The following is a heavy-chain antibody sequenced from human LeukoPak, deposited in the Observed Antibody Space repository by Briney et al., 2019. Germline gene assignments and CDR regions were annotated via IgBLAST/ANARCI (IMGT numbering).Heavy chain of an antibody. D-gene: IGHD3-10*01. J-gene: IGHJ6*03. Sequence: ASVKVSCKASGYTFTSYDINWVRQAAGQGLEWMGWMNPNSGNTGYAQKFQGRVTMTRNTSISTAYMELSSLRSEDTAVYYCARGGPRSRRGSYYYYYMDVWGKGTTVTVSS. V-gene: IGHV1-8*01. CDR3: ARGGPRSRRGSYYYYYMDV. CDR1: GYTFTSYD. CDR2: MNPNSGNT.